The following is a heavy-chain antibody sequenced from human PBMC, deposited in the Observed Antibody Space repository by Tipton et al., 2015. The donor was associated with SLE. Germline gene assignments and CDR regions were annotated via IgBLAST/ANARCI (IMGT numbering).Heavy chain of an antibody. D-gene: IGHD6-6*01. CDR2: NQDSGST. CDR3: ARDGSSSRGDYYYYMDV. J-gene: IGHJ6*03. Sequence: TLSLTCSVSGGSISSHYWSWIRQPPGKGLEWIGYNQDSGSTNYNPSLKSRVTIFVDTSKNQFSLKLTSVTAADTAIYYCARDGSSSRGDYYYYMDVWGKGTTVTVSS. CDR1: GGSISSHY. V-gene: IGHV4-59*11.